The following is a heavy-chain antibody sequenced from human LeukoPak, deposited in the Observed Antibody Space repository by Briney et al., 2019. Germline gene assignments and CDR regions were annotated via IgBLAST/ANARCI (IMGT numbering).Heavy chain of an antibody. CDR1: GFTFSSYA. D-gene: IGHD2-2*01. CDR2: ISGSGGST. CDR3: AKPKTWDCSSTSCPTAPDY. V-gene: IGHV3-23*01. Sequence: GGSLRLSCAASGFTFSSYAMSWVRQAPGKGLEWVSGISGSGGSTYYADSVKGRFTISRDNSKNTLYLQMNSLRAEDTAVYYCAKPKTWDCSSTSCPTAPDYWGQGTLVTVSS. J-gene: IGHJ4*02.